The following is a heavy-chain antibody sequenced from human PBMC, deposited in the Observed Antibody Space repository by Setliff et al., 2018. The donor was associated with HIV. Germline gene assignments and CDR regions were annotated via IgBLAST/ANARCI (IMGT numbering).Heavy chain of an antibody. V-gene: IGHV4-34*01. CDR3: ARGCYYDSSGYCT. CDR2: INHSGST. Sequence: SETLSLTCAVYGGSFSGYYWSWIRQPPGKGLEWIGEINHSGSTNYNPSLKSRVTISVDTSKNQFSLKLSSVTAADTAVYYCARGCYYDSSGYCTWGQGTLVTAPQ. J-gene: IGHJ5*02. D-gene: IGHD3-22*01. CDR1: GGSFSGYY.